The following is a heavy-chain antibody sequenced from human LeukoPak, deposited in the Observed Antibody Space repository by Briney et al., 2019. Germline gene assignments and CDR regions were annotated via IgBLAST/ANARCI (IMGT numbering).Heavy chain of an antibody. CDR3: ARGQSRYFDWYLGFFDY. CDR2: ISSTSSYI. CDR1: GFTFSSY. V-gene: IGHV3-21*01. J-gene: IGHJ4*02. Sequence: GGSLRLSCAASGFTFSSYMNWVRQAPGKGLEWVSSISSTSSYIYYADSVKGRFTISRDNAKNSLYLHMNSLRADDTAVYYCARGQSRYFDWYLGFFDYWGQGTLVTVSS. D-gene: IGHD3-9*01.